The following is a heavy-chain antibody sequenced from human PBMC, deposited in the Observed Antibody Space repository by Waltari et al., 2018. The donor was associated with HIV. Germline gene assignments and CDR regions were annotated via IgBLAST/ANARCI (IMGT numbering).Heavy chain of an antibody. CDR3: ARAAYGGGGKGLDV. CDR1: GYTFTNYW. CDR2: IYPGDSTT. Sequence: EVQLVQSGAEVKKPGESLKISCKGSGYTFTNYWIGWVRQMPGKGLAGMGMIYPGDSTTEYRPYFEGRVTISVDKSISTAHLQWSSLRASDSAMYFCARAAYGGGGKGLDVWGQGTTVTVSS. D-gene: IGHD1-26*01. J-gene: IGHJ6*02. V-gene: IGHV5-51*01.